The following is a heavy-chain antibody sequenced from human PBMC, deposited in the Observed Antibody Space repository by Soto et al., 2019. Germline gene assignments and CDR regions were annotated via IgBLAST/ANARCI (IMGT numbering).Heavy chain of an antibody. CDR1: GYTFTHYY. CDR3: ARDLAAGDY. V-gene: IGHV1-46*01. J-gene: IGHJ4*02. CDR2: INPASGST. Sequence: QVQLVQSGAEVKKPGASVKLSCRTSGYTFTHYYIHWGRQAPGQGLEWLAIINPASGSTNYAQDFQGRVTLTMDTSTTTVYMELSGLRAEDTAIFYCARDLAAGDYWGQGTLVTVSS. D-gene: IGHD6-13*01.